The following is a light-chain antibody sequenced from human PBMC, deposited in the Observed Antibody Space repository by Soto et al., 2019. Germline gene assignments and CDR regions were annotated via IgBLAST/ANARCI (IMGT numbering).Light chain of an antibody. CDR3: QQRPNWPLT. CDR2: DVS. V-gene: IGKV3-11*01. J-gene: IGKJ4*01. Sequence: EIVLTQSPATLSLSPGERATLSCRASQSISSHLAWYQQKPGQAPRLLMYDVSNRATDIPARFSGSGSGTDFTLTISSLEPEDFAVDYCQQRPNWPLTVGGGTKVEIK. CDR1: QSISSH.